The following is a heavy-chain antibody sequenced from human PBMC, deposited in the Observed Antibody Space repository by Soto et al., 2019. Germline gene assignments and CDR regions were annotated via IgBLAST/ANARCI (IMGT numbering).Heavy chain of an antibody. CDR3: SCVRLVAATTPLYNWFDP. J-gene: IGHJ5*02. CDR2: IIPIFGTA. CDR1: GGTFSSYA. Sequence: ASVKVSCKASGGTFSSYAISWVRQAPGQGLEWMGGIIPIFGTANYAQKFQGRVTITADKSTSTAYMELSSLRSEDTAAYYCSCVRLVAATTPLYNWFDPWGQGTLVTVSS. D-gene: IGHD6-19*01. V-gene: IGHV1-69*06.